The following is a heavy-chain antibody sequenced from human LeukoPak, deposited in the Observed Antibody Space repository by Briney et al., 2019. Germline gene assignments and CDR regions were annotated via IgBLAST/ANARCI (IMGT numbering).Heavy chain of an antibody. D-gene: IGHD4-17*01. Sequence: GGSLRLSCAASGFTFSSYSMNWVRQAPGKGLEWVSSISSTSSYIYYADSVKGRFTISRDNAMNSLYLQMNSLRAEDTAVYYCARGGVTTNWFDPWGQGTLVTVSS. CDR1: GFTFSSYS. V-gene: IGHV3-21*01. J-gene: IGHJ5*02. CDR2: ISSTSSYI. CDR3: ARGGVTTNWFDP.